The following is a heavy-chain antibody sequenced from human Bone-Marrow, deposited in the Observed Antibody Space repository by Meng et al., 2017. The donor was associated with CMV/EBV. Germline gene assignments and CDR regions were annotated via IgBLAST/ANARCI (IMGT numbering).Heavy chain of an antibody. V-gene: IGHV4-39*07. D-gene: IGHD4-17*01. CDR1: GGSISSSSYY. J-gene: IGHJ4*02. CDR3: ARATGSFGDYAY. CDR2: VYHIGHP. Sequence: GSLRLSCTVSGGSISSSSYYWGWIRQPPGKGLEWIGSVYHIGHPYYHPSFKSRVTISADTSKNQFFLKVSSVTAADTAIYYCARATGSFGDYAYWGQGILVTVSS.